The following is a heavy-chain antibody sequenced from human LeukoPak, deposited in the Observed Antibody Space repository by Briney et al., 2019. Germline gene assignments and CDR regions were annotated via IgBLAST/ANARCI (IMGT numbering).Heavy chain of an antibody. V-gene: IGHV3-30*18. Sequence: GRSLGLSCAAPGFTFSPYAMHWVRQAPGRGLEWVALISNDGSKKYYADSVKGRFTISRDNSKDTLDLQMNSLRAEDTAVYYCAKDGYCSSTSCYPNHFDSWGQGTLVTVSS. CDR3: AKDGYCSSTSCYPNHFDS. CDR1: GFTFSPYA. J-gene: IGHJ4*02. D-gene: IGHD2-2*03. CDR2: ISNDGSKK.